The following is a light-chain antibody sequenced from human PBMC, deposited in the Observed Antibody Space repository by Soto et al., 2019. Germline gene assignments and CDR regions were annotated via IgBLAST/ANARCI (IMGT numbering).Light chain of an antibody. V-gene: IGKV2-28*01. Sequence: DIVMTQSPLSLAVTPGEPASISCRSSQSPLHTDGYNYLDWYLQKPGQSPQLLIYLGSNRASGVPDRFSGSGSGTDFTLKISRVEAEDVGVYYCMQFLQTPRTFGQGTKVEIK. CDR2: LGS. CDR3: MQFLQTPRT. J-gene: IGKJ1*01. CDR1: QSPLHTDGYNY.